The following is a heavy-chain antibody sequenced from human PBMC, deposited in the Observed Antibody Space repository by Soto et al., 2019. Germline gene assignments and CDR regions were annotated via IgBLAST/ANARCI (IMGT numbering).Heavy chain of an antibody. CDR1: GFTFSSYA. J-gene: IGHJ4*02. CDR3: AKHDSSGYYLLYYFDY. D-gene: IGHD3-22*01. V-gene: IGHV3-23*01. Sequence: EVQLLESGGGLVQPGGSLRLSCAASGFTFSSYAMSWVRQAPGKGLEWVSAISGSGGSTYYADSVKGRFTISRDNSKNTLDLQMNSLRAEDTAVYYCAKHDSSGYYLLYYFDYWGQGTLVTVSS. CDR2: ISGSGGST.